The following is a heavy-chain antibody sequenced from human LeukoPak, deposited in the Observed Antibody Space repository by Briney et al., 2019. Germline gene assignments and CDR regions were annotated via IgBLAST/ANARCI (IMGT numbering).Heavy chain of an antibody. CDR1: GFTFSSYG. CDR3: AELGITMIGGV. CDR2: IQFDGTNK. D-gene: IGHD3-10*02. J-gene: IGHJ6*04. Sequence: GGSLRLSCAASGFTFSSYGIHWVRQAPGKGLEWVAFIQFDGTNKYYADSVKGRFTISRDNSKNTVYLQMNSLRAEDTAVYYCAELGITMIGGVWGKGTTVTISS. V-gene: IGHV3-30*02.